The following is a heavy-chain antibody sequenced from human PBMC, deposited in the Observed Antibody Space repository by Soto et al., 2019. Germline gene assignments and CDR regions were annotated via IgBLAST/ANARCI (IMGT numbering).Heavy chain of an antibody. Sequence: ASVKVSCKASGGTFSSYAISWVRQAPGQGLEWMGGIIPIFGTANYAQKFQGRVTITADKSTSTAYMELSSLRSEDTAVYYCARANLAARGWFDPWGQGTMVTV. D-gene: IGHD6-13*01. CDR3: ARANLAARGWFDP. CDR1: GGTFSSYA. CDR2: IIPIFGTA. V-gene: IGHV1-69*06. J-gene: IGHJ5*02.